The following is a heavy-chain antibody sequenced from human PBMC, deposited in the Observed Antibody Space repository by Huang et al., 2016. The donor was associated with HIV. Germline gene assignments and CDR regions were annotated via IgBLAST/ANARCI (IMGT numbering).Heavy chain of an antibody. CDR1: GYIFTSHD. CDR3: ARGRFGETYYYYMDV. Sequence: QVQLVQSGAEVKKPGASVKVSCKASGYIFTSHDITWVRQAPGQGLEWMGWMNPNSGSTGYALRVQGRLTLTRNVSTRTAYLEVSGLTSEDTAVYYCARGRFGETYYYYMDVWGRGTTVTVS. J-gene: IGHJ6*03. CDR2: MNPNSGST. V-gene: IGHV1-8*01. D-gene: IGHD3-10*01.